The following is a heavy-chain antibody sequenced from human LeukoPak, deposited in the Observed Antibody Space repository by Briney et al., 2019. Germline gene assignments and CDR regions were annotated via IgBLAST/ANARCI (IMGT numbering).Heavy chain of an antibody. V-gene: IGHV4-31*03. CDR1: GGSISSGGYY. J-gene: IGHJ4*02. CDR2: IYYSGST. D-gene: IGHD7-27*01. Sequence: SQTLSLTCTVSGGSISSGGYYWSWIRQHPGKGLEWIGYIYYSGSTYYNPSLKSRVTMSVDTSNSQFSLRLSSVTAADTAVYYCARLGRGSPIDYWGQGTLVTVSS. CDR3: ARLGRGSPIDY.